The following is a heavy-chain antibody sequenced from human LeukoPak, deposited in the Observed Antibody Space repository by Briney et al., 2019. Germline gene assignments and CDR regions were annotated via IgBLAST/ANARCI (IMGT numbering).Heavy chain of an antibody. CDR3: ARGRGELELLP. CDR2: INHSGST. J-gene: IGHJ5*02. CDR1: GGSFSGYY. Sequence: SETLSLTCAVYGGSFSGYYWSWIRQPPGKGLEWIGEINHSGSTNYNPSLKSRVTISVDTSKNQFSLKLSPVTAADTAVYYCARGRGELELLPWGQGTLVTVSS. V-gene: IGHV4-34*01. D-gene: IGHD1-7*01.